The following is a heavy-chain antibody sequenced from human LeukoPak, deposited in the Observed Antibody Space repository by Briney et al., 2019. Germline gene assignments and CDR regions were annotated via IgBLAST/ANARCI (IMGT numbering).Heavy chain of an antibody. D-gene: IGHD3-10*01. J-gene: IGHJ5*02. CDR3: ARQYYGSETWGSPHGRYDP. CDR2: INPDSGGT. Sequence: ASVKVSCKASGYTFTGYYMHWVRQAPGQGLEWMGWINPDSGGTNYAQKFQGRVTMTRDTSISTAYMELSRLRSDDTAVYYCARQYYGSETWGSPHGRYDPWGQGTLVTVSS. CDR1: GYTFTGYY. V-gene: IGHV1-2*02.